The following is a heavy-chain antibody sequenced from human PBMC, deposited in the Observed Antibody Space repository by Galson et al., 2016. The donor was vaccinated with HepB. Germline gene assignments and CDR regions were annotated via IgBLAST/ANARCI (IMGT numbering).Heavy chain of an antibody. D-gene: IGHD3-16*01. J-gene: IGHJ3*02. CDR2: IYHAGNT. V-gene: IGHV4-30-2*01. CDR1: GASLSSGGYS. Sequence: TLSLTCAVSGASLSSGGYSWTWIRQPAGKALEWIGYIYHAGNTYYTPSLKSRVTISVDKSKNQFSLNVTSVTAADTALYYCARWGGYAFDIWGQGIIVTVSS. CDR3: ARWGGYAFDI.